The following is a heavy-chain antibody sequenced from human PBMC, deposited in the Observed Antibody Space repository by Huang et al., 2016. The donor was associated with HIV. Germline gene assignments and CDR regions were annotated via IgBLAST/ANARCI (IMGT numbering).Heavy chain of an antibody. CDR2: ISSEGTNK. CDR1: GFTFSSCG. V-gene: IGHV3-30*18. Sequence: QVQLVESGGCVVQPGRSLRLSCAASGFTFSSCGMHWVRQAPGKRLEWVALISSEGTNKYSTDSADSVKGRFTISRDNSKNTLYLQMNSLRAEDTAVYYWANSYYRDSSGNYYGLHAFDIWGQGTMVTVSS. D-gene: IGHD3-22*01. J-gene: IGHJ3*02. CDR3: ANSYYRDSSGNYYGLHAFDI.